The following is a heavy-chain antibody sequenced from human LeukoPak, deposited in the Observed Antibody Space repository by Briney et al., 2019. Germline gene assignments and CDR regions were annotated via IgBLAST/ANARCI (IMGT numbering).Heavy chain of an antibody. CDR2: IYYSGST. CDR3: ARDLRDHFWRRGGGNAFDI. CDR1: GGSISSYY. J-gene: IGHJ3*02. Sequence: SETLSLTCTVSGGSISSYYWSWIRQPPGKGLEWIGYIYYSGSTNYNPSLKSRVTISVDTSKNQFSLKLISVTAADTAVYYCARDLRDHFWRRGGGNAFDIWGQGTMVTVSS. D-gene: IGHD3-3*02. V-gene: IGHV4-59*01.